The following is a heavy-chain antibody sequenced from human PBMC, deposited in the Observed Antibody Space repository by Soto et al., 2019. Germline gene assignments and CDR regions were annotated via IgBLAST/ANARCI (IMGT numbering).Heavy chain of an antibody. V-gene: IGHV4-39*01. CDR1: GDSIISASYY. Sequence: SETLSLTCTVSGDSIISASYYWGWIRQPPGKGLEWIGSIYYSGDTYYSPSLKSRVTISLDASMNQFSLKLTSMSVADTAMYYCARQATTSWSYWGQGTLVTVSS. D-gene: IGHD2-2*01. J-gene: IGHJ4*02. CDR3: ARQATTSWSY. CDR2: IYYSGDT.